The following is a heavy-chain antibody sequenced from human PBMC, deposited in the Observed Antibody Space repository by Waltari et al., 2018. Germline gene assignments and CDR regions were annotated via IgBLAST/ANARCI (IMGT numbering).Heavy chain of an antibody. V-gene: IGHV4-4*07. Sequence: QVQLQESGPGLVKPSETLSLTCTVSGGSISNYFWSWIRQPAGQGLEWIGRIYTSENTNYNPSLKSRVTMSVDTSKNQFSLKLNSVTAADTAVYYCARENRGRSYSHFDYWGQGTLVTVSS. CDR1: GGSISNYF. CDR2: IYTSENT. CDR3: ARENRGRSYSHFDY. D-gene: IGHD1-26*01. J-gene: IGHJ4*02.